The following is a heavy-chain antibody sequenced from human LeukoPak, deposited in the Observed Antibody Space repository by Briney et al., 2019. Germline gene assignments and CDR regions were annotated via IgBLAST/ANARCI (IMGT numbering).Heavy chain of an antibody. CDR1: AFSFSASY. J-gene: IGHJ4*02. CDR2: IYSDGST. CDR3: ARGTLDN. V-gene: IGHV3-53*01. D-gene: IGHD3/OR15-3a*01. Sequence: PGGSLRLSCAASAFSFSASYINWVRQAPGKGLEWVSVIYSDGSTKYADSVKARFTISRDNSKNTVYLQMKSLRDEDTAVYYCARGTLDNWGQGTLVTVSS.